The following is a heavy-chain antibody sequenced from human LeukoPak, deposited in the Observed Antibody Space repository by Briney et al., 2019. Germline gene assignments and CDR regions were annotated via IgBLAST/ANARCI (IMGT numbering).Heavy chain of an antibody. CDR2: IYSGGNT. CDR3: ARRAGEYSHPYDY. CDR1: DFSFSNYV. J-gene: IGHJ4*02. Sequence: GGSLRLSCAASDFSFSNYVMSWVRQAPGKGLEWVSFIYSGGNTHYSDSVKGRFTISRDNSKNTLYLQMDSLRAEDTAVYYCARRAGEYSHPYDYWGQGTLVTVSS. D-gene: IGHD4-17*01. V-gene: IGHV3-53*01.